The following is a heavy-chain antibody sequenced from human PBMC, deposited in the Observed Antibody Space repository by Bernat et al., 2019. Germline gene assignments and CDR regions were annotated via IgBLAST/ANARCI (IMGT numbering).Heavy chain of an antibody. CDR2: ISGSGGST. Sequence: EVQLLESGGGLVQPGGSLRLSCAASGFTFSSYAMSWVRQAPGKGLEWVSAISGSGGSTYYADSVKGRFTISRDNSKNTLYLQMNSLRAEDTAVYYCAKESGGATGSYYYGMDVWGQGTTVTVSS. D-gene: IGHD1-1*01. J-gene: IGHJ6*02. V-gene: IGHV3-23*01. CDR1: GFTFSSYA. CDR3: AKESGGATGSYYYGMDV.